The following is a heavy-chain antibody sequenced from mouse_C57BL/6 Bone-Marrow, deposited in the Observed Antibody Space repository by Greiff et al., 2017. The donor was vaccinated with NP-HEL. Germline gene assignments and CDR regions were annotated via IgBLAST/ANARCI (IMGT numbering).Heavy chain of an antibody. CDR3: AITEDYYYGSSYYAMDY. CDR1: GYTFTSYW. Sequence: QVQLKQPGAELVKPGASVKVSCKASGYTFTSYWMHWVKQRPGQGLEWIGRIHPSDSDTNYNQKFKGKATLTVDKSSSTAYMQLSSLTSEDSAVYYCAITEDYYYGSSYYAMDYWGQGTSVTVSS. CDR2: IHPSDSDT. J-gene: IGHJ4*01. D-gene: IGHD1-1*01. V-gene: IGHV1-74*01.